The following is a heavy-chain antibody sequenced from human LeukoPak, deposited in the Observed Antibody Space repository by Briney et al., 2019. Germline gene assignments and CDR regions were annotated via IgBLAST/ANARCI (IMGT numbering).Heavy chain of an antibody. J-gene: IGHJ4*02. CDR3: ARARGGTVTTSPFDY. V-gene: IGHV4-31*03. CDR1: GGSISSGGYY. D-gene: IGHD4-17*01. CDR2: IYYSGGT. Sequence: SQTLSLTCTVSGGSISSGGYYWSWIRQHPGKGLEWIGYIYYSGGTYYNPSLKSRVTISVDTSKNQFSLKLSSVTAADTAVYYCARARGGTVTTSPFDYWGQGTLVTVSS.